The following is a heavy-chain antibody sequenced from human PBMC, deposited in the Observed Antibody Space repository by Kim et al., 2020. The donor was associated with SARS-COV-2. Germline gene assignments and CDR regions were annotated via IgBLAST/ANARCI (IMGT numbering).Heavy chain of an antibody. Sequence: GGSLRLSCAVSGFTVSSSYMSWVRQAPGKGLEWVAVIYSGGTTYYADSVKGRFTISKDNFKNTVYLQMNSLRAEDTALYYCAREGRDRSSWYDYWGQGTLVTVSS. D-gene: IGHD6-13*01. CDR3: AREGRDRSSWYDY. CDR2: IYSGGTT. J-gene: IGHJ4*02. CDR1: GFTVSSSY. V-gene: IGHV3-66*01.